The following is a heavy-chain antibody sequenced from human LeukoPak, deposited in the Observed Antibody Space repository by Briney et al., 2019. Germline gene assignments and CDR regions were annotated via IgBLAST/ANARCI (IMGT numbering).Heavy chain of an antibody. V-gene: IGHV3-21*01. CDR2: ISTSSSYI. J-gene: IGHJ3*02. CDR3: ARDYSSLRAFDI. D-gene: IGHD2-21*01. Sequence: GGSLRLSCAASGFTFSTYSMTWVRQAPGKGLEWVSSISTSSSYIYYPDSVKGRFTISRDNAKKSLYLQMNSLRTEDTAVYYCARDYSSLRAFDIWGQGTMVTVSS. CDR1: GFTFSTYS.